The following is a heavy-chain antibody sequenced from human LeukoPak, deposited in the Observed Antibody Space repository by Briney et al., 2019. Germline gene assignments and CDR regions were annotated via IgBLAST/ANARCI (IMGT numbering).Heavy chain of an antibody. CDR2: ISGSKTYT. CDR3: ARGASYCSGGSCSDF. V-gene: IGHV3-11*06. Sequence: GGSLRLSCAASGFIFSDSYMNWIRQAPGKGLEWVSYISGSKTYTNYADSVKGRFTISRDNAKNSLYLQMNSLRVEDTAVYYCARGASYCSGGSCSDFWGQGTLVTVSS. D-gene: IGHD2-15*01. J-gene: IGHJ4*02. CDR1: GFIFSDSY.